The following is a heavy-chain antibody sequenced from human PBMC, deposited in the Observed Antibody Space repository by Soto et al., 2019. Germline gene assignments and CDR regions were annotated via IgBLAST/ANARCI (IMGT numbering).Heavy chain of an antibody. CDR1: GDSISRSYW. D-gene: IGHD3-3*01. Sequence: SETLSLTCAVSGDSISRSYWWSWVRQFPGKGLEWIGEIYHSGSSYYNPSLKSRVTISVDTSKNQFSLKLSSVTAADTAVYYCARDARDITIYYYGMDVWGQGTTVTVSS. V-gene: IGHV4-4*02. CDR3: ARDARDITIYYYGMDV. J-gene: IGHJ6*02. CDR2: IYHSGSS.